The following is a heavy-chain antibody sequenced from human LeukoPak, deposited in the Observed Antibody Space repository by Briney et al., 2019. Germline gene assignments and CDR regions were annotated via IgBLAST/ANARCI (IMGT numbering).Heavy chain of an antibody. D-gene: IGHD3-22*01. CDR2: IFPGDSNT. CDR1: GYSFATYW. Sequence: GESLKISFQGSGYSFATYWICRVRQMPGKGLEWVGIIFPGDSNTRYSPSFQGQVTISADKSISTAYLQWSSLKASDTAMYSSSSQNYDSSGLPWGVWGQGTMVTVSS. V-gene: IGHV5-51*01. J-gene: IGHJ3*01. CDR3: SSQNYDSSGLPWGV.